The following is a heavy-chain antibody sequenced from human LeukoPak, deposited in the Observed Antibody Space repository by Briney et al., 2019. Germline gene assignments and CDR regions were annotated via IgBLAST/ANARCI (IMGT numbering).Heavy chain of an antibody. V-gene: IGHV6-1*01. J-gene: IGHJ5*02. CDR3: ARDILGEGSA. CDR2: TYYRSTWGH. Sequence: SQTLSLTCAISGDSVPRNSAAWNWIRQSPSRGLEWLGRTYYRSTWGHDYALSVKSRITIAPDTSKNQFSLQLNSVTPEDTAVYYCARDILGEGSAWGQGTLVTVSS. CDR1: GDSVPRNSAA.